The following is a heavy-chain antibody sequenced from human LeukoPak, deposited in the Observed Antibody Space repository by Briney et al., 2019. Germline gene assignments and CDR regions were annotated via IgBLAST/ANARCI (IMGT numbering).Heavy chain of an antibody. V-gene: IGHV3-21*01. J-gene: IGHJ6*03. D-gene: IGHD3-10*01. Sequence: GGSLRLSCAASGFTFSSYSMNWVRQAPGKGLEWVSFISSSRSYIYYADSVKGRFTISRDNSKNTLYLQMNGLRPEDTAKYYCASLVLLWLGESELAAGHVDKDVWGKGTTVTVSS. CDR1: GFTFSSYS. CDR2: ISSSRSYI. CDR3: ASLVLLWLGESELAAGHVDKDV.